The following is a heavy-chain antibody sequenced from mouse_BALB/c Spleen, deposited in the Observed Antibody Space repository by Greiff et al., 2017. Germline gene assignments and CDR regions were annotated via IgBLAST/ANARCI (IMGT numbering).Heavy chain of an antibody. CDR1: GFTFSDYG. J-gene: IGHJ1*01. D-gene: IGHD1-1*01. CDR3: ARDYYGSSYWYFDV. CDR2: ISNLAYSI. V-gene: IGHV5-15*02. Sequence: EVKLVESGGGLVQPGGSRKLSCAASGFTFSDYGMAWVRQAPGKGPEWVAFISNLAYSIYYADTVTGRFTISRENAKNTLYLEMSSLRSEDTAMYYCARDYYGSSYWYFDVWGVGTTVTVSS.